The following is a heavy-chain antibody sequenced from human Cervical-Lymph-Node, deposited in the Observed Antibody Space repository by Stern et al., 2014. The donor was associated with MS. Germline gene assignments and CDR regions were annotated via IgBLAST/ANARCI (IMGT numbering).Heavy chain of an antibody. CDR2: ISRGSSTI. CDR3: ARTATSSWYRLDY. Sequence: VQLVQSGGGLVQPGGSLRLSCAASGFTFSSYSMNWVRPAPGKGLEWVSYISRGSSTIYNADSVKGRFTISRDNAKNSLYLQMNSLRDEDTAVYYCARTATSSWYRLDYWGQGTLVTVSS. J-gene: IGHJ4*02. CDR1: GFTFSSYS. V-gene: IGHV3-48*02. D-gene: IGHD6-13*01.